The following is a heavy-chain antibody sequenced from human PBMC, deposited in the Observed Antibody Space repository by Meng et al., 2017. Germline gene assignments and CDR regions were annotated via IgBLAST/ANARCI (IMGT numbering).Heavy chain of an antibody. Sequence: QVTLVQSGAEVQKTGSSLRVSCKASGGTFSSCDISGGRHAPGPELEWMRGINHNCGTANYAQKFQGRVTITMDESKTTDYMELSSLRPEDTAVYYCARVPVFEGQYNWFDPWGQGTLVTVYS. V-gene: IGHV1-69*05. CDR1: GGTFSSCD. J-gene: IGHJ5*02. CDR2: INHNCGTA. CDR3: ARVPVFEGQYNWFDP.